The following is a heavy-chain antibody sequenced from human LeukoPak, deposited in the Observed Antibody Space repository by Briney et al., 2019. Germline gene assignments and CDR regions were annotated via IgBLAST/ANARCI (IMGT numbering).Heavy chain of an antibody. Sequence: GGSLRLSCAASGFTFSNAWMSWVRQAPGKGLEWVGRIKSKTDGGTTDYAAPVKGRFTISRDDSKNTLYLQMSSLRAEDTAVYYCAKDQRITIFEVYFYYMDVWGKGTTVTVSS. CDR3: AKDQRITIFEVYFYYMDV. V-gene: IGHV3-15*01. CDR2: IKSKTDGGTT. D-gene: IGHD3-3*01. CDR1: GFTFSNAW. J-gene: IGHJ6*03.